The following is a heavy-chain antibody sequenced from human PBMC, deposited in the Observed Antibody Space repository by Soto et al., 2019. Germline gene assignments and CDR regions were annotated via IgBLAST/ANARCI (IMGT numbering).Heavy chain of an antibody. V-gene: IGHV3-30-3*01. Sequence: QVQLVESGGGVVQPGRSLRLSCAASGFTFSSYAMHWVRQAPGKGLEWVAVISYDGSNKYYADSVKGRFTISRDNSKNTLYLQMNGLRAEDTAGYYCARDPGMAARPDALDILGQGTMVTVSS. J-gene: IGHJ3*02. D-gene: IGHD6-6*01. CDR2: ISYDGSNK. CDR1: GFTFSSYA. CDR3: ARDPGMAARPDALDI.